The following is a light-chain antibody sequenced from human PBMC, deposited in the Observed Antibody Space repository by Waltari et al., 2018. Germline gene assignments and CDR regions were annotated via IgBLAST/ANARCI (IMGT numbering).Light chain of an antibody. CDR3: QQSYSTPRT. CDR1: QSISSY. V-gene: IGKV1-39*01. J-gene: IGKJ2*01. CDR2: AAS. Sequence: DIQMTQSTSSLSASVGDRVTITCRASQSISSYLNWYQQKPGKAPKLLIYAASSLQSGVPSRFSGSGSETDFTLTISSLQPEDFATYYCQQSYSTPRTFGQGTKLEIK.